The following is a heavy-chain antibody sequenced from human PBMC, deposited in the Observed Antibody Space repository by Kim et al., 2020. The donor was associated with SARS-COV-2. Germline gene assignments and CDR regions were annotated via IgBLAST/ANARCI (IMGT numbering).Heavy chain of an antibody. Sequence: GGSLRLSCAASGFTFSTYSMNWVRQAPGKGLEWVSDISPAGTALYADSVKGRFTISRDNANNTLYLQMNSLTAEDTAVYYCARDRYGDDAFDSWGQGT. CDR3: ARDRYGDDAFDS. J-gene: IGHJ4*02. CDR2: ISPAGTA. V-gene: IGHV3-48*04. D-gene: IGHD4-17*01. CDR1: GFTFSTYS.